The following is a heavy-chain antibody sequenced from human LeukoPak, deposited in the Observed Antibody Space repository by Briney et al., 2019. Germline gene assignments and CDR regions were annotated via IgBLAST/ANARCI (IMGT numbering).Heavy chain of an antibody. V-gene: IGHV1-2*06. J-gene: IGHJ4*02. Sequence: ASVKVSCKASGYTFTDYYIHWVRQAPGQGLEWMGRISPNSGGTSYAQKFQGRVTMTRDTSISTAYMELSRLRSDDTAVYYCARLTVTGRAWDETDCWGQGTLVTVSS. CDR2: ISPNSGGT. CDR3: ARLTVTGRAWDETDC. CDR1: GYTFTDYY. D-gene: IGHD6-19*01.